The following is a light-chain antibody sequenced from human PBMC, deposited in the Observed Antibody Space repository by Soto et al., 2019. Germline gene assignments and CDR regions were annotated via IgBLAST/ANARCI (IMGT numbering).Light chain of an antibody. CDR1: QSVSSSY. Sequence: EIVLTQSPGTLSLSPGERATLSCRASQSVSSSYLAWYQQKPGQAPRLLIYGTSSRATGIPDRFSGSGSGKECTLTISSLQPDDCATYYCQHYNSYSEACGQGTKVDIK. CDR2: GTS. CDR3: QHYNSYSEA. V-gene: IGKV3-20*01. J-gene: IGKJ1*01.